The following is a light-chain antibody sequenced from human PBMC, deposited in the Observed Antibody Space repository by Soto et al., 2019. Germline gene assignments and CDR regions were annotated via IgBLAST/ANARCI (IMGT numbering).Light chain of an antibody. CDR2: AAS. CDR3: QQLNSFPIT. V-gene: IGKV1-9*01. CDR1: QVISLY. Sequence: DIPLTQAPSFLYASAGDRATIAFRARQVISLYLAWYQQTPGRAPKLLIYAASTLQSGVPSRFSGSGSGTEFTLTIPSLQPEDFATYYCQQLNSFPITLGQGTRLEIK. J-gene: IGKJ5*01.